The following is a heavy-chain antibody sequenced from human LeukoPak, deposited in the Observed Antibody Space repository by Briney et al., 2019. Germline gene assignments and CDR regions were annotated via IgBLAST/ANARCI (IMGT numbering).Heavy chain of an antibody. V-gene: IGHV3-48*04. J-gene: IGHJ4*02. CDR1: GFTFSSYG. CDR3: ARDGTPQYNSGWLFFDY. Sequence: PGGSLRLSCAASGFTFSSYGMNWVRQAPGKGLEWLSHISSSSSSIYYADSVKGRFTISRDNAKNSLYLEMNTLRAEDTAVYYCARDGTPQYNSGWLFFDYWGQGTPVTVSS. CDR2: ISSSSSSI. D-gene: IGHD6-19*01.